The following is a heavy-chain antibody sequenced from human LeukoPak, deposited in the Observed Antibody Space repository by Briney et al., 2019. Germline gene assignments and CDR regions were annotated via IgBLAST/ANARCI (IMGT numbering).Heavy chain of an antibody. CDR2: VYSSGST. CDR3: ARDRSSGWYVVDY. V-gene: IGHV4-4*07. D-gene: IGHD6-19*01. CDR1: RGSISSYY. Sequence: LETLSLTCSVSRGSISSYYWSWIRQPAGKGLEWIGRVYSSGSTNYNPSLKSRVTMSVDTSKNQFSLKLSSVTAADTAVYYCARDRSSGWYVVDYWGQGTLVTVSS. J-gene: IGHJ4*02.